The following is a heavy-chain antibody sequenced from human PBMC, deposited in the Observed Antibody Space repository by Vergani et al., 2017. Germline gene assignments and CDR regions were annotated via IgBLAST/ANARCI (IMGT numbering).Heavy chain of an antibody. CDR3: AKNPGISTTRHYYAMDV. CDR1: GFKFSDHY. CDR2: ISPGASTV. V-gene: IGHV3-11*04. Sequence: LEESGGGSVKPGGSLRLSCAASGFKFSDHYMSWIRQAPGKGLEWVSHISPGASTVSYTDSVTGRFTISRDNDNNSLTLEMTNLGVEDTAVYYCAKNPGISTTRHYYAMDVWGQGTTVTVSS. J-gene: IGHJ6*02. D-gene: IGHD1-1*01.